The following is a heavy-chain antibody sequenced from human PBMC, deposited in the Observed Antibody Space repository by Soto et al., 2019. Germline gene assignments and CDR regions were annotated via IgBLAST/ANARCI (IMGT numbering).Heavy chain of an antibody. V-gene: IGHV4-4*02. D-gene: IGHD1-26*01. CDR1: GGSVWSNNR. CDR3: ARVYSGSYSDS. Sequence: PSGTLSLTCAVSGGSVWSNNRWSWVRQPPGKGLEWIGEIFHSGSTNYNPSLKTRVTISVDKSKNQFSLKLSSVTAADTAVYYCARVYSGSYSDSWGKGTLVTVSS. J-gene: IGHJ4*02. CDR2: IFHSGST.